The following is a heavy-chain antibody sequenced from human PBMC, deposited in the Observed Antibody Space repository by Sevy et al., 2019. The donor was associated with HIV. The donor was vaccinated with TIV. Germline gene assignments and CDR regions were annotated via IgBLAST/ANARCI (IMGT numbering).Heavy chain of an antibody. V-gene: IGHV3-30*02. D-gene: IGHD2-2*01. Sequence: GGSLRLSCAASGFSLTTSDMHWVRQAPGKGLEWVAYVRNDGSNKYYADSGRDRFTISRDNAKNTLYLQMNSLRAEDTAVYYCARDYIVLVPAATHGYYYYGMDVWGQGTTVTVSS. CDR3: ARDYIVLVPAATHGYYYYGMDV. CDR2: VRNDGSNK. J-gene: IGHJ6*02. CDR1: GFSLTTSD.